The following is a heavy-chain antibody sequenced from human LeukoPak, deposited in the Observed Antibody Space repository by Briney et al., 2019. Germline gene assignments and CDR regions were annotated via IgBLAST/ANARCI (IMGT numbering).Heavy chain of an antibody. V-gene: IGHV1-69*04. Sequence: SVKVSCKASGGTFSSYAISWVRQAPGQGLEWMGRIIPILGIANYAQKFQGRVTITADKSTSTAYTELSSLRSEDTAVYYCARDFCGGDCYYVRTPGAFDIWGQGTMVTVSS. CDR1: GGTFSSYA. J-gene: IGHJ3*02. CDR3: ARDFCGGDCYYVRTPGAFDI. D-gene: IGHD2-21*02. CDR2: IIPILGIA.